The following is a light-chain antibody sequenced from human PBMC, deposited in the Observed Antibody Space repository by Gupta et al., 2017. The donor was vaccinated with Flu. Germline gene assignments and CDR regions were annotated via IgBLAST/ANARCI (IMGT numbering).Light chain of an antibody. V-gene: IGKV3-20*01. J-gene: IGKJ1*01. CDR1: QSVSSSY. CDR2: GAS. CDR3: YQKCSSPRT. Sequence: EIVFTQCPVTLSLSPGERATLSCRAWQSVSSSYLAWYQQKPGQAPRLLIYGASSRSNGIPDRFSGSGSGTDFTLTISRLEPEDFAVYYCYQKCSSPRTFGQGTKVEIK.